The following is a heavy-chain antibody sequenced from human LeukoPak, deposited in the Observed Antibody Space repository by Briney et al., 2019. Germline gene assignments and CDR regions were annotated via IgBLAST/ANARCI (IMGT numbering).Heavy chain of an antibody. CDR1: GGSFSGYY. CDR2: INHSGST. J-gene: IGHJ4*02. V-gene: IGHV4-34*01. CDR3: ARAAHYYDSSGYYYGPLDY. Sequence: PSETLSPTCAVYGGSFSGYYWSWIRQPPGKGLEWIGEINHSGSTNYNPSLKSRVTISVDTSKNQFSLKLSSVTAADTAVYYCARAAHYYDSSGYYYGPLDYWGQGTLVTVSS. D-gene: IGHD3-22*01.